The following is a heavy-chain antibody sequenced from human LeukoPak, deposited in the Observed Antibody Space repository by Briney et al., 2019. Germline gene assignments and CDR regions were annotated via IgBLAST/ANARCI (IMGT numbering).Heavy chain of an antibody. CDR1: GGSVSRGGHY. CDR2: TSYSGGT. Sequence: PSETLSLTCTVSGGSVSRGGHYWSWIRQHPGKGLEWIGFTSYSGGTYYNPSLMGRIVISVDTSQNQFSLKLISVTAADTAVYYCARDVTGGSYFDYWGQGTLVTVSS. CDR3: ARDVTGGSYFDY. V-gene: IGHV4-31*03. J-gene: IGHJ4*02. D-gene: IGHD1-26*01.